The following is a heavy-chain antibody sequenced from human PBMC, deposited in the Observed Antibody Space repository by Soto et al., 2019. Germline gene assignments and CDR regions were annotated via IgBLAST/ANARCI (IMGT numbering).Heavy chain of an antibody. CDR1: GGTFSSYT. D-gene: IGHD2-2*02. CDR2: IIPILGIA. V-gene: IGHV1-69*02. J-gene: IGHJ6*03. CDR3: ARGEPAAIKGYYYYMDV. Sequence: SVKVSCKASGGTFSSYTSSWVRQAPGQGLEWMGRIIPILGIANYAQKFQGRVTITADKPTSTAYMELSSLRSEDTAVYYCARGEPAAIKGYYYYMDVWGKGTTVTVSS.